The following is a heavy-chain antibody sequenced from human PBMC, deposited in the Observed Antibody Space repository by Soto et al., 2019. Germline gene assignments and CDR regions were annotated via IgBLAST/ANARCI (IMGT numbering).Heavy chain of an antibody. CDR3: AKELAAGRTGGNRPYFHS. CDR2: ISGSGGST. CDR1: GFTFSSYA. Sequence: GGSLRLSCAASGFTFSSYAMSWVRQTPGKGLEWVSLISGSGGSTNYADSVKGRFTISRDKSKNTLYLQINSLRAEDTAVYYCAKELAAGRTGGNRPYFHSWGQGTLVTVSS. J-gene: IGHJ4*02. D-gene: IGHD6-13*01. V-gene: IGHV3-23*01.